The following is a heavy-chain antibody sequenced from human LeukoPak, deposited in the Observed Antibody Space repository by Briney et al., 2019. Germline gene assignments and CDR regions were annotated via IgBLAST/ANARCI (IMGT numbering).Heavy chain of an antibody. Sequence: SETLSLTCTVSGGSVRRGNYYWTWIRQPAGSGLEWIGRIYTSGTTDYNPSLRTRVTISVNASRNQFSLNLSSVTAADTAVYYCARWSGSVTARNYYYYMDVWGEGTTVTVSS. CDR1: GGSVRRGNYY. CDR3: ARWSGSVTARNYYYYMDV. J-gene: IGHJ6*03. CDR2: IYTSGTT. V-gene: IGHV4-61*02. D-gene: IGHD6-6*01.